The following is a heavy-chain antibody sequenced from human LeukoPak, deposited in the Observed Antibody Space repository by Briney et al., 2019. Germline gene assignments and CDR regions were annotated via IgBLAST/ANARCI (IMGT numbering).Heavy chain of an antibody. CDR2: IYYSGST. V-gene: IGHV4-30-4*01. CDR3: ARDFPRFWSGQQYGMDV. Sequence: SETLSLTCTVSGGSISSGDYYWSWIRQPPGKGLEWIGYIYYSGSTYYNPSLKSRVTISVDTSKNQFSLKLSSVTAADTAVYYCARDFPRFWSGQQYGMDVWGQGTTVTVAS. J-gene: IGHJ6*02. CDR1: GGSISSGDYY. D-gene: IGHD3-3*01.